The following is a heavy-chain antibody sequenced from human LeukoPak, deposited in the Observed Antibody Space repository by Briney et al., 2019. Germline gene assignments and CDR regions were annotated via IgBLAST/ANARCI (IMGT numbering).Heavy chain of an antibody. CDR3: ATQSPRYCSSTSCYGLDY. J-gene: IGHJ4*02. CDR1: GFTFSSYA. D-gene: IGHD2-2*01. Sequence: GGSLRLSCAASGFTFSSYAMSWVRQAPGKGLEWVSAISGSGGSTYYADSVKGRFTISRDNSKNTLYLQMNSLRVEDTAVYYCATQSPRYCSSTSCYGLDYWGQGTLVTVSS. CDR2: ISGSGGST. V-gene: IGHV3-23*01.